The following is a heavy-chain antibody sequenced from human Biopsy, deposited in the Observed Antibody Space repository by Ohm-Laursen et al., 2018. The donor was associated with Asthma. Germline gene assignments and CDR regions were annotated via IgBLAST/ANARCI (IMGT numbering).Heavy chain of an antibody. D-gene: IGHD1-20*01. CDR2: IDQSGYT. Sequence: GTLSLTCPVYGGYLTGHYWNWIRQPPGKGLEWIGEIDQSGYTNYNPSLKSRVTISADTSKNQSHLNLSSVTAADTAVYFCARAAITGIRGWFDPWGQGTQVTVSS. CDR1: GGYLTGHY. J-gene: IGHJ5*02. V-gene: IGHV4-34*01. CDR3: ARAAITGIRGWFDP.